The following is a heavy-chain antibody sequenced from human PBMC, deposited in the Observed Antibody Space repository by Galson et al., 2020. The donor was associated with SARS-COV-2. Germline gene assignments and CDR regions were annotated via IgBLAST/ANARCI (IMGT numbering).Heavy chain of an antibody. CDR1: GFTFSSYA. CDR3: ASTPGGYYGMDV. CDR2: IWYDGSNK. Sequence: PGGSLRLSCAASGFTFSSYAMHWVRQAPGKGLEWVAVIWYDGSNKYYADSVKGRFTISRDNSKNTLYLQMNSLRAEDTAVYYCASTPGGYYGMDVWGQGTTVTVSS. V-gene: IGHV3-33*01. J-gene: IGHJ6*02. D-gene: IGHD3-10*01.